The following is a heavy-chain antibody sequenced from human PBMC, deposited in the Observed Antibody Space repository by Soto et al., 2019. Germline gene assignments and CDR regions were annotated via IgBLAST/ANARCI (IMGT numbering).Heavy chain of an antibody. CDR3: ARGGEFCSTGSCNSSLGDAFDV. CDR2: ISPNNGAT. D-gene: IGHD2-15*01. CDR1: GYTFSDYY. V-gene: IGHV1-2*02. J-gene: IGHJ3*01. Sequence: QVQLVQSGAEVKKPGASMKVSCKASGYTFSDYYMHWVRQAPGQGLECMGWISPNNGATNYAQKFQGRVTMTRDASITKAYMELSRLRSADTAVYYCARGGEFCSTGSCNSSLGDAFDVWGQGTTVTVSS.